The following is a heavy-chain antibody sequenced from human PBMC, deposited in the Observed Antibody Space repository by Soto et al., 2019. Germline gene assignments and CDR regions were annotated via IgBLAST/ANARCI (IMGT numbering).Heavy chain of an antibody. D-gene: IGHD6-13*01. J-gene: IGHJ6*02. CDR1: GGSISTYY. Sequence: SETLSLTCTVSGGSISTYYWSWIRQPAGKGLEWIGRIDASGNTNYNPSLKSRVTMSVDTSKKQFSLKLTSVTAADTAVYYCARYSSNWFQTEGMDVWGQGTTVTVSS. V-gene: IGHV4-4*07. CDR2: IDASGNT. CDR3: ARYSSNWFQTEGMDV.